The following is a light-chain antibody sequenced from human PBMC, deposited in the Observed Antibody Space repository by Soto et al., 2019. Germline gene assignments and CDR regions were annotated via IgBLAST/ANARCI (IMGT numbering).Light chain of an antibody. CDR2: EAS. Sequence: EIVLTQSPATLSLSPGERATLSCRASESVSTFLAWYQQKPGQAPRLLIYEASSRATGIPARFSGGGSGTVFTLTISRLEPEDFAVYFCQQFSSAPLTFGGGTKVDIK. J-gene: IGKJ4*01. CDR3: QQFSSAPLT. CDR1: ESVSTF. V-gene: IGKV3-20*01.